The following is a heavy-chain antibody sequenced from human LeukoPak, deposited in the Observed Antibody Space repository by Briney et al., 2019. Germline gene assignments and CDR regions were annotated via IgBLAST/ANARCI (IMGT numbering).Heavy chain of an antibody. Sequence: PGRSLRLSCAASGFTFTSYGMHWVRQAPGEGLEWVAVISSDGSNKYYADSVKGQFTISRDNSKNTVYLQMNSLRAEDTAVYYCAKDHVYDSSGHYYMFGYWGQGTLVTVSS. J-gene: IGHJ4*02. CDR1: GFTFTSYG. V-gene: IGHV3-30*18. D-gene: IGHD3-22*01. CDR3: AKDHVYDSSGHYYMFGY. CDR2: ISSDGSNK.